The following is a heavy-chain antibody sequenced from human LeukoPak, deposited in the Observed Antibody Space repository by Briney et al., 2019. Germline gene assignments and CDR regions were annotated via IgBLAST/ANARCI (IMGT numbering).Heavy chain of an antibody. CDR3: ARDRGYFDWLLPTPDY. Sequence: GGSLRLSCAASGFTFSGYTMNWVRQAPGKGLEWVSSISSSSSYIYYADSVKGRFTISRDNAKNSLYLQMNSLRAEDTAVYYCARDRGYFDWLLPTPDYWGQGTLVTVSS. CDR2: ISSSSSYI. J-gene: IGHJ4*02. D-gene: IGHD3-9*01. V-gene: IGHV3-21*01. CDR1: GFTFSGYT.